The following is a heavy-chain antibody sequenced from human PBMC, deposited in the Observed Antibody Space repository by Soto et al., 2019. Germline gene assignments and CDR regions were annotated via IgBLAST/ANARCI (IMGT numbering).Heavy chain of an antibody. D-gene: IGHD5-18*01. CDR3: AREYSGYSYGLLFDY. Sequence: QVQLVQSGAEVKKPGSSVKVSCKASGGTFSSYTISWVRQAPGQGLEWMGSIIPILGIANYAQKCQGRVTITADKSTSTVYMELSSLISVDTAVYYCAREYSGYSYGLLFDYWRQGTLVTVSS. CDR2: IIPILGIA. CDR1: GGTFSSYT. J-gene: IGHJ4*02. V-gene: IGHV1-69*08.